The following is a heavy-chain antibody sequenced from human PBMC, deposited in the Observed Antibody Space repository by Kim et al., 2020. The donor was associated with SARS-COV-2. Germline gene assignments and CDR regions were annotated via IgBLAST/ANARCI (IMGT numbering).Heavy chain of an antibody. CDR1: GFTFSSYG. V-gene: IGHV3-33*05. Sequence: GGSLRLSCAASGFTFSSYGMHWVRQAPGKGLEWVAVISYDGSNKYYADSVKGRFTISRDNSKNTLYLQMNSLRAEDTAVYYCARDDVGYSYGYDAFDIWGQGTMVTVSS. CDR3: ARDDVGYSYGYDAFDI. CDR2: ISYDGSNK. J-gene: IGHJ3*02. D-gene: IGHD5-18*01.